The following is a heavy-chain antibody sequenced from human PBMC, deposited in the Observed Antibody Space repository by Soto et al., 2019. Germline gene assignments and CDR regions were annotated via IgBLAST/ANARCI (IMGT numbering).Heavy chain of an antibody. Sequence: QVQLVQSGAEVKEPVSSVKVSCKTSGCTFITHEFRWVRQAPGQGLARMGGILPVFQTTKYAQNFQARVTITADESTSTAYMELSSLRSADTAMYYCARDQYRHGSGSSYVTGWDSWGQGTQVTVSS. D-gene: IGHD3-10*01. V-gene: IGHV1-69*01. CDR2: ILPVFQTT. CDR3: ARDQYRHGSGSSYVTGWDS. CDR1: GCTFITHE. J-gene: IGHJ4*02.